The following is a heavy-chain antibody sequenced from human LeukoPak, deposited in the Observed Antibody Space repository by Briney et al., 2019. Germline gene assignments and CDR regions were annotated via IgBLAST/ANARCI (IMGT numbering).Heavy chain of an antibody. CDR1: GYTFNRYY. V-gene: IGHV1-2*02. Sequence: EASVKVSCKASGYTFNRYYMQWVRPAPGQGLEWMGWINPNSGGTNYAQKFQGRVTITRDTSISTAYLELSRLRSDDTAVYYCARVRFGEFDNDYWGQGTLVTVSS. CDR3: ARVRFGEFDNDY. J-gene: IGHJ4*02. D-gene: IGHD3-10*01. CDR2: INPNSGGT.